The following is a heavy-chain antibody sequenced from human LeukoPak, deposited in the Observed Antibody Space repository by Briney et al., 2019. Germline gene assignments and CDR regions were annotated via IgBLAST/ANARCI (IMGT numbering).Heavy chain of an antibody. Sequence: GGSLRLSCAASGFTFSSYGMHWVRQAPGKGLEWVAFIRYDGSNKYYADSVKGRFTISRDNSKNTLYLQMNSLRSEDTAVYYCARESGSYFDYWGQGTLVTVSS. D-gene: IGHD1-26*01. CDR1: GFTFSSYG. V-gene: IGHV3-30*02. J-gene: IGHJ4*02. CDR2: IRYDGSNK. CDR3: ARESGSYFDY.